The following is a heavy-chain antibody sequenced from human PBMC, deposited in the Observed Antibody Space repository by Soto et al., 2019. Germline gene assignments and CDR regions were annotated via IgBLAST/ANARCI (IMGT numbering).Heavy chain of an antibody. CDR1: GATFSSYA. D-gene: IGHD3-16*02. J-gene: IGHJ4*02. CDR3: ARDPVRYDYVWGSYRHNYFDY. CDR2: IIPIFGTA. Sequence: QVQLVQSGAEVKKPGSSVKVSCKVSGATFSSYAISWVRQAPGQGLEWMGGIIPIFGTANYAQKFQGRVTITADESTSTAYMELSSLRSEDTAVYYCARDPVRYDYVWGSYRHNYFDYWGQGTLVTVSS. V-gene: IGHV1-69*12.